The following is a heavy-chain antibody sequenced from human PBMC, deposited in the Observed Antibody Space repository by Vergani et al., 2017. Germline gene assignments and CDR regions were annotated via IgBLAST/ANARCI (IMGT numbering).Heavy chain of an antibody. J-gene: IGHJ4*02. V-gene: IGHV3-30*02. Sequence: VQLLESGGGLVQPGGSLRLSCAASGFTFSSYAMSWVRQAPGKGLEWVAFIRYDGSNKYYADSVKGRFTISRDNSKNTLYLQMNSLRAEDTAVYYCANLWFGELSGDYFDYWGQGTLVTVSS. D-gene: IGHD3-10*01. CDR1: GFTFSSYA. CDR3: ANLWFGELSGDYFDY. CDR2: IRYDGSNK.